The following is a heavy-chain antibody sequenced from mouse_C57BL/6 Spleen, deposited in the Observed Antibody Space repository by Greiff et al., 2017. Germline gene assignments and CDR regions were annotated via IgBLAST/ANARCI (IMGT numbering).Heavy chain of an antibody. CDR2: INPNSGGT. CDR1: GYTFTDYN. D-gene: IGHD1-1*01. J-gene: IGHJ1*03. CDR3: ARSRAPVVEDWYFDV. Sequence: VQLQQSGPELAKPGASVKMSCKASGYTFTDYNMHWVKQSPGKSLEWIGYINPNSGGTSYNQKFKGKATLTVNKSSSTAYMELRSRTSEDSAVYYCARSRAPVVEDWYFDVWGTGTTVTVSS. V-gene: IGHV1-22*01.